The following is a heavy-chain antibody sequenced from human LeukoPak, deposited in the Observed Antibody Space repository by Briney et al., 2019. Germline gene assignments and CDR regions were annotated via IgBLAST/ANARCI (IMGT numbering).Heavy chain of an antibody. Sequence: GGSLRLSCAASGFIFSKYAMHWVRQAPGKGLEWLTFIHSNGNTKYYGDSVRGRFSVSRDNAKNSLYLQMNSLRAEDTAVYYCARRWYFDYWGQGTLVTVSS. CDR2: IHSNGNTK. J-gene: IGHJ4*02. D-gene: IGHD6-13*01. CDR3: ARRWYFDY. CDR1: GFIFSKYA. V-gene: IGHV3-30*02.